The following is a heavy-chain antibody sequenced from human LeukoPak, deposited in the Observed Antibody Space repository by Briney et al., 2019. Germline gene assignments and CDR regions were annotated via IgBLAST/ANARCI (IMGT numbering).Heavy chain of an antibody. D-gene: IGHD6-13*01. Sequence: GASVKVSCKASGGTFSSYAISWVRQAPGQGLEWMGGIIPIFGTANYAQKFQGRVTITADESTSTAYMELSSLRSEDTAVYYCARARHHSSSWYLWFDPWGQGTLVTVSS. CDR3: ARARHHSSSWYLWFDP. CDR1: GGTFSSYA. J-gene: IGHJ5*02. CDR2: IIPIFGTA. V-gene: IGHV1-69*13.